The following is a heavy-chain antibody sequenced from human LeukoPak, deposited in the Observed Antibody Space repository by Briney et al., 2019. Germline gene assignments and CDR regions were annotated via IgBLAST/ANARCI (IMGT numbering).Heavy chain of an antibody. V-gene: IGHV3-9*01. Sequence: KPGRSLRLSCAASGFTFDDYAMHWVRQAPVKGLEWVSGISWNSGSIGYADSVKGRFTISRDNAKNSLYLQMNSLRAEDTALYYCAKDMGTVTTLFDYWGQGTLVTVSS. J-gene: IGHJ4*02. D-gene: IGHD4-17*01. CDR2: ISWNSGSI. CDR3: AKDMGTVTTLFDY. CDR1: GFTFDDYA.